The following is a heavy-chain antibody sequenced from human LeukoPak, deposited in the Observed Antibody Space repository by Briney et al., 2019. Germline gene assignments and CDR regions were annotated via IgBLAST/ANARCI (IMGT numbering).Heavy chain of an antibody. D-gene: IGHD1/OR15-1a*01. J-gene: IGHJ6*02. CDR2: IYPGGSDT. CDR1: GYSFTSYW. CDR3: ARQPWNVGTTYYYYGMDV. Sequence: PGESLKISCKGSGYSFTSYWIGWVGQMPGKGLEWMGIIYPGGSDTRYSPSFQGQVTISADKSISTAYLQWSSLKASDTAMYYCARQPWNVGTTYYYYGMDVWGQGTTVTVSS. V-gene: IGHV5-51*01.